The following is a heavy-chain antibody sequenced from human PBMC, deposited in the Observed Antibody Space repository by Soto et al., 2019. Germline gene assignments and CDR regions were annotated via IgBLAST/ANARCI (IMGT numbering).Heavy chain of an antibody. Sequence: ASVEVSCRASDYIFTTYGISWVRQAPGQGLEWMGWVSPFSNITNYAQKFQGRVTLTTETSTSTVYMELRSLRSDDTAVYYCARNGERDLGLNYYFYFGMDVWGQGTTVTVSS. CDR3: ARNGERDLGLNYYFYFGMDV. D-gene: IGHD2-8*01. CDR1: DYIFTTYG. J-gene: IGHJ6*02. V-gene: IGHV1-18*04. CDR2: VSPFSNIT.